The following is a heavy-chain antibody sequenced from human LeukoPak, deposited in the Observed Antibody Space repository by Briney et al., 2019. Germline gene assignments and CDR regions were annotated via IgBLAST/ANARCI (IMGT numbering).Heavy chain of an antibody. J-gene: IGHJ4*02. CDR3: ARGALAADY. CDR2: INHSGST. D-gene: IGHD2-15*01. CDR1: GDSISSYY. V-gene: IGHV4-34*01. Sequence: SETLSLTCTVSGDSISSYYWSWVRQPPGKGLEWIGEINHSGSTNYNPSLKSRVTISVDTSKNQFSLKLSSVTAADTAVYYCARGALAADYWGQGTLVTVSS.